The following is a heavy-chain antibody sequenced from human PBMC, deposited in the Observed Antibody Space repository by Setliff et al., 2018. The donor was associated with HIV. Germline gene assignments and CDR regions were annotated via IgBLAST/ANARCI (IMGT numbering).Heavy chain of an antibody. CDR3: ARGRGYTYDFQY. Sequence: ASVKVSCKASGYTLSNYYIHWVRQAPGQGLGWMGIINPSDGTKIYAQNFQGRVTMTRDTSTSTVYMELSSLTSGDTAVYYCARGRGYTYDFQYWGQGTLVTVSS. J-gene: IGHJ4*02. V-gene: IGHV1-46*01. D-gene: IGHD5-18*01. CDR2: INPSDGTK. CDR1: GYTLSNYY.